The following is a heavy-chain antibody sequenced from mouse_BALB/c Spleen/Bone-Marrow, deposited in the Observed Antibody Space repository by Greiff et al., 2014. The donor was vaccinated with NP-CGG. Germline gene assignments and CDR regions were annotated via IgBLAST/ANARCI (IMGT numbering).Heavy chain of an antibody. CDR3: ATEVSGIYYAMDY. V-gene: IGHV1S45*01. Sequence: EVHLVESGAELVRPGASVKTSCKAFGYTFTNHHINWVKQRPGQGLDWIGYINPYNDYTSYNQKFKGKATLTVDKSSSTAYMELSSLTSEDSAVYYCATEVSGIYYAMDYWGQGTSVTVSS. D-gene: IGHD2-10*02. CDR2: INPYNDYT. J-gene: IGHJ4*01. CDR1: GYTFTNHH.